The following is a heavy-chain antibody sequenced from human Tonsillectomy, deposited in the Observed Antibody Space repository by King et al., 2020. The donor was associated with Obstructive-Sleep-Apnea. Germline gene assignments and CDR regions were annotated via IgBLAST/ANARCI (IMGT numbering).Heavy chain of an antibody. CDR1: GFTFTIYG. D-gene: IGHD1-1*01. CDR2: ISASGGTT. J-gene: IGHJ4*02. CDR3: AKERSWNEDFDY. Sequence: EVQLVESGGSLVQPGGSLRLSCAASGFTFTIYGLTWVRQAPGRGLEWVSGISASGGTTYYADSVKGRFTISRDNSKNTLYLQMNSLRAEDTAVYYCAKERSWNEDFDYWGQGTLVTVSS. V-gene: IGHV3-23*04.